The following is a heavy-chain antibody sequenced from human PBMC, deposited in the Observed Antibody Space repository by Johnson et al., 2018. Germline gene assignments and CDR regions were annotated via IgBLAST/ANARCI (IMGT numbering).Heavy chain of an antibody. CDR3: ARDPHRDGYNYGAFDI. CDR2: IYSGGST. D-gene: IGHD5-24*01. Sequence: VQLVQSGGGLVKPGGSLRLSCAASGFTVSSNYMSWVRQAPGKGLEWVSVIYSGGSTYYADSVKGRFTISRDNSKNTLFLQMNSLRAEDTAVYYWARDPHRDGYNYGAFDIWGQGTMVTVSS. CDR1: GFTVSSNY. V-gene: IGHV3-66*01. J-gene: IGHJ3*02.